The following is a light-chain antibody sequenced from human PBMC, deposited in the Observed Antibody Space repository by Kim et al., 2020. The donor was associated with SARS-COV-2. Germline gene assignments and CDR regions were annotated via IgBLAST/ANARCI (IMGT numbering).Light chain of an antibody. CDR3: NSRHSNGDHWV. J-gene: IGLJ3*02. CDR2: GKN. V-gene: IGLV3-19*01. CDR1: SLRSYN. Sequence: SSELTQDPAVSVALGQTVRITCQGDSLRSYNPSWYQQKPGQAPVLVIYGKNNRPSGIPDRFSGSGSANTASLTITGAQAEDEADYYCNSRHSNGDHWVFGGGTKLTVL.